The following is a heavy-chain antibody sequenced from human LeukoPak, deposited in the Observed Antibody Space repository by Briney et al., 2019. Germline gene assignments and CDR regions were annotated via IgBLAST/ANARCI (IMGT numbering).Heavy chain of an antibody. J-gene: IGHJ4*02. CDR2: IIPIFGTA. V-gene: IGHV1-69*13. Sequence: ASVKVSCKASGYTFTSYAISWVRQAPGQGLEWMGGIIPIFGTANYAQKFQGRVTITADESTSTAYMELSSLGSEDTAVYYCARDRQEHSSGWYPIDYWGQGTLVTVSS. CDR3: ARDRQEHSSGWYPIDY. D-gene: IGHD6-19*01. CDR1: GYTFTSYA.